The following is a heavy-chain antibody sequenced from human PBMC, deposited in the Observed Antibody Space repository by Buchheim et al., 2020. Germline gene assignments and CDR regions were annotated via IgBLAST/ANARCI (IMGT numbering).Heavy chain of an antibody. CDR2: IKQDVSEK. Sequence: EVQLVESGGGLVQPGGSLRLSCAASGFTFSSYWMSWVRQAPGKGLEWVANIKQDVSEKYYVDSVKSRFTISRDNAKNSLYLQMNSLRAEDTAVYYCARENDYGDYDYYYYYGMDVWGQGTT. J-gene: IGHJ6*02. CDR1: GFTFSSYW. D-gene: IGHD4-17*01. CDR3: ARENDYGDYDYYYYYGMDV. V-gene: IGHV3-7*01.